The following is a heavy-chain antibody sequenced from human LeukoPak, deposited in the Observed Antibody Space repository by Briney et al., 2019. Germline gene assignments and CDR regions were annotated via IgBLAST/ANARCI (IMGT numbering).Heavy chain of an antibody. J-gene: IGHJ4*02. CDR2: ISSSGSTI. CDR3: ARDLLSDDY. D-gene: IGHD2-15*01. Sequence: GGSLRLSCAASGFTFGSYGMNWVRQAPGKGLEWVSYISSSGSTIYYADSVKGRFTISRDNAKNSLYLQMNSLRAEDTAVYYCARDLLSDDYWGQGTLVTVSS. V-gene: IGHV3-48*03. CDR1: GFTFGSYG.